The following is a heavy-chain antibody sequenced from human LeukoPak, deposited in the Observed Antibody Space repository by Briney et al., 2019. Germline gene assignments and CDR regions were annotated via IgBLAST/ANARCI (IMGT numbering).Heavy chain of an antibody. V-gene: IGHV1-18*01. D-gene: IGHD3-10*01. CDR3: ARDMVQGVMVYMDV. CDR1: GYTFTSYG. CDR2: ISAYNGNT. Sequence: GASVKVSCKASGYTFTSYGISWVRQAPGHGLEWRGWISAYNGNTNYAQKLQGRVTMTTDTSTSTAYRELRSLRSDDTAVYYCARDMVQGVMVYMDVWGKGTTVTVSS. J-gene: IGHJ6*03.